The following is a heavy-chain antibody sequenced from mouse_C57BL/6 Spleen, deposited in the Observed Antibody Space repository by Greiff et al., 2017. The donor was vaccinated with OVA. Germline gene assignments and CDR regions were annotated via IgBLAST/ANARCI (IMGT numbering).Heavy chain of an antibody. CDR1: GYTFTSYW. V-gene: IGHV1-64*01. J-gene: IGHJ3*01. CDR3: ARRTGTEGFAY. D-gene: IGHD4-1*01. CDR2: IHPNSGST. Sequence: QVQLQQPGAELVKPGASVKLSCKASGYTFTSYWMHWVKQRPGQGLEWIGMIHPNSGSTNYNEKFKSKATLTVDKSSSTAYMQLSSLTSEDSAVDYGARRTGTEGFAYWGQGTLVTVSA.